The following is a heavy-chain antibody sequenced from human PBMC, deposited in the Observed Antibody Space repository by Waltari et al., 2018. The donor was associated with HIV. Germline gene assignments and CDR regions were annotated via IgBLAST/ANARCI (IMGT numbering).Heavy chain of an antibody. V-gene: IGHV3-48*04. D-gene: IGHD2-15*01. J-gene: IGHJ6*02. CDR2: ISSTSNTI. CDR1: GFPFSSLS. Sequence: EVQLVHSGGVSVQPGGALRLSCAAPGFPFSSLSRTWFRQAPGKGLEWVSYISSTSNTIYYADSVKGRFTVSRDNAKNSLSLQMNSLRSEDTAVYFCAKEVVALPHYYYYGLDVWGQGTTVTVSS. CDR3: AKEVVALPHYYYYGLDV.